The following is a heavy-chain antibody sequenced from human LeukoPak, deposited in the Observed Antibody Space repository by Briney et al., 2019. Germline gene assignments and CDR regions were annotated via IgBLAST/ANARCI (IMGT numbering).Heavy chain of an antibody. CDR1: GYSFTSYW. V-gene: IGHV5-51*01. J-gene: IGHJ4*02. CDR2: IYPGDSDT. CDR3: ARHXPGYSSGWDAGYFDY. D-gene: IGHD6-19*01. Sequence: GESLKISCKGSGYSFTSYWIGWVRQMPGKGLEWMGIIYPGDSDTRYSPSFQGQVTISADKSITTAYLQWSSLKASDTAMYYCARHXPGYSSGWDAGYFDYWGQGTLVTVSS.